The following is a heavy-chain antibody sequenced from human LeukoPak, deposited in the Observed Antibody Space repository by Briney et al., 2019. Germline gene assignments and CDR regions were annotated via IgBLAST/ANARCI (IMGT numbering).Heavy chain of an antibody. CDR2: IYSGGST. J-gene: IGHJ6*02. V-gene: IGHV3-53*01. Sequence: GGSLRLSFAASGFTVSSNYMSWVRQAPGKGLEWVSVIYSGGSTYYADSVKGRFTISRDNSKNTLYLQMNSLRAEDTAVYYCARESTRDYYGSGSRPRLHYGMDVWGQGTTVTVSS. CDR3: ARESTRDYYGSGSRPRLHYGMDV. D-gene: IGHD3-10*01. CDR1: GFTVSSNY.